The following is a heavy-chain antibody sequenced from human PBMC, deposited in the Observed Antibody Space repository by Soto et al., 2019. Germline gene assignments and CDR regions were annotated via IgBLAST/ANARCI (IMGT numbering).Heavy chain of an antibody. J-gene: IGHJ6*02. CDR2: ISGSGGST. Sequence: EVQLLESGGGLVQPGGSLRLSCAASGFTFSSYAMSWVRQAPGKGLEWVSAISGSGGSTYYADSVKGRFTISRDNSKNTLYLQMNSLRAEDTAVYYGRLWFGELLSRAFGMDVWGQGTTVTVSS. D-gene: IGHD3-10*01. CDR3: RLWFGELLSRAFGMDV. CDR1: GFTFSSYA. V-gene: IGHV3-23*01.